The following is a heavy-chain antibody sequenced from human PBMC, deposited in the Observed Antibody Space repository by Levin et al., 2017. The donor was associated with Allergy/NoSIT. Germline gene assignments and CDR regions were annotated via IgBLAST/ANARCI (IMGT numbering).Heavy chain of an antibody. D-gene: IGHD6-13*01. CDR3: ARHETLYSHTRIDY. J-gene: IGHJ4*02. CDR2: IYYSGST. CDR1: GGSISSSSYY. V-gene: IGHV4-39*01. Sequence: SQTLSLTCTVSGGSISSSSYYWGWIRQPPGKGLEWIGSIYYSGSTYYNPSLKSRVTISVDTSKNQFSLKLSSVTAADTAVYYCARHETLYSHTRIDYWGQGTLVTVSS.